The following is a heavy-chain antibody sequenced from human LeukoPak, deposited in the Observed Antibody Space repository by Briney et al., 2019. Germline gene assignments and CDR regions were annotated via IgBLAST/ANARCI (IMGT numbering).Heavy chain of an antibody. CDR3: ARDTYYYDSSGYEFDY. CDR1: GYTFTGHY. J-gene: IGHJ4*02. D-gene: IGHD3-22*01. CDR2: INPNTGDT. Sequence: GASVKVSCKASGYTFTGHYMHWVRQAPGQGLEWMGWINPNTGDTNYAQKFQGRVTMTRDTSISTAYMELSRLRSDDTAVYYCARDTYYYDSSGYEFDYWGQGTLVTVSS. V-gene: IGHV1-2*02.